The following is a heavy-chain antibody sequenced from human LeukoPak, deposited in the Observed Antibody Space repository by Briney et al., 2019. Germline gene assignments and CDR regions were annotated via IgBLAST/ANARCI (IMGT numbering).Heavy chain of an antibody. CDR2: ISWNSGSF. CDR3: AKGSENYFYGGVTFDY. J-gene: IGHJ4*02. V-gene: IGHV3-9*03. D-gene: IGHD2/OR15-2a*01. CDR1: GFTFDDYA. Sequence: GGSLRLSCAASGFTFDDYAMHWVRQVPGKGLEWVSGISWNSGSFGYADSVKGRFTISRDNAKNSLYLQMNSPRAEDMALYYCAKGSENYFYGGVTFDYWGQGTLVTVSS.